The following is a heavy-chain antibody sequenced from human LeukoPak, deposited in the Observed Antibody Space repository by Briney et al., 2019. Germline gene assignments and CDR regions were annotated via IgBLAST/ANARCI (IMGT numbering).Heavy chain of an antibody. Sequence: GGSLRLSCAASGFIFPTYGMHWVRQAPGKGLEWVACIYPDGNNKYYADSVKGRFTISRDNAKNSLYLQMNSLRAEDTAVYYCARDYSGDYGGIAYYYMDVWGKGTTVTVSS. V-gene: IGHV3-30*12. CDR1: GFIFPTYG. J-gene: IGHJ6*03. CDR2: IYPDGNNK. CDR3: ARDYSGDYGGIAYYYMDV. D-gene: IGHD4-23*01.